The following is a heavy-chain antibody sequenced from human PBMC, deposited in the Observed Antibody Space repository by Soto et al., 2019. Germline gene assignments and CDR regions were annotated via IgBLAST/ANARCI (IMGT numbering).Heavy chain of an antibody. CDR2: IYHSGST. CDR3: ARNILTGYPTWYDP. J-gene: IGHJ5*02. Sequence: SETLSLTCSVSGDSKSTGGYYWTWIRQHPGKGLEWIGHIYHSGSTYYNPSLKSRVTISVDRSKNQFSLKLSSVTAADTAVYYCARNILTGYPTWYDPCGQGTLVTVSS. D-gene: IGHD3-9*01. V-gene: IGHV4-30-2*01. CDR1: GDSKSTGGYY.